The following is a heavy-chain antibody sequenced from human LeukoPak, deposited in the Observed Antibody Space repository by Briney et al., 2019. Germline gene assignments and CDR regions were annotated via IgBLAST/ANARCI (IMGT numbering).Heavy chain of an antibody. J-gene: IGHJ3*02. CDR2: IWYDGSNK. V-gene: IGHV3-33*01. Sequence: GGSLRLSCAASGFTFSSYGMHWVRQAPGKGLEWVAVIWYDGSNKYYTDSVKGRFTISRDNSKNTLYLQMNSLRAEDTAVYYCARGPYGGTPDAFDIWGQGTVVTVSS. CDR3: ARGPYGGTPDAFDI. D-gene: IGHD4-17*01. CDR1: GFTFSSYG.